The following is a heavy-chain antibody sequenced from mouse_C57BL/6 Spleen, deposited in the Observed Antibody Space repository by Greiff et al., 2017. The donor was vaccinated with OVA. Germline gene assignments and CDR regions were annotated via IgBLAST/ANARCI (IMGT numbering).Heavy chain of an antibody. CDR1: GYTFTSYG. Sequence: VQLVESGAELARPGASVKLSCKASGYTFTSYGISWVKQRTGQGLEWIGEIYPRSGNTYYNEKFKGKATLTADKSSSTAYMELRSLTSEDSAVYFCARGGFYDYDRFAYWGQGTLVTVSA. J-gene: IGHJ3*01. D-gene: IGHD2-4*01. V-gene: IGHV1-81*01. CDR3: ARGGFYDYDRFAY. CDR2: IYPRSGNT.